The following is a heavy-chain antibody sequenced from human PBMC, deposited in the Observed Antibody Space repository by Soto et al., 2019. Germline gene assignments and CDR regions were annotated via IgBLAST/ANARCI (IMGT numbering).Heavy chain of an antibody. V-gene: IGHV4-59*01. Sequence: PSETLSLTCSVSGGSIIGSYWSWIRQSPGTGLEWLGYVYYTGSTNYSPSLRSRVSISVDTSKNEFSLRLSSVTAADTAVYFCARSVAVPGAHIDYWGQGTQVTVSS. J-gene: IGHJ4*02. CDR1: GGSIIGSY. CDR3: ARSVAVPGAHIDY. CDR2: VYYTGST. D-gene: IGHD6-19*01.